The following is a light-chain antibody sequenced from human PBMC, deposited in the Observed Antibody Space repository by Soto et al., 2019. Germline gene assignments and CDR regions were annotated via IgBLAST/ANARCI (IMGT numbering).Light chain of an antibody. J-gene: IGLJ1*01. CDR3: CSYAASSTFV. CDR1: SSDVGSYNL. Sequence: QSALTQPASVSGSPGQSITISCTGTSSDVGSYNLVSWYQQHPGKAPKLMIYEGSKRPSGVSNRFSGSKSGNTASLTISGLQAEDEADYHCCSYAASSTFVFGTGTKVTVL. CDR2: EGS. V-gene: IGLV2-23*01.